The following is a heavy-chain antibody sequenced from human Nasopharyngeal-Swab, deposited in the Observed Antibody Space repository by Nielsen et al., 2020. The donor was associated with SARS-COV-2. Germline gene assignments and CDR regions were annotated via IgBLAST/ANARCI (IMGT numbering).Heavy chain of an antibody. J-gene: IGHJ4*02. Sequence: WVRQAPRQGLEWMGWINTNTGNPTYAQGFTGRFVFSLDTSVSTAYLQISSLKAEDTAVYYCARGHDTSDYWGQGTLVTVSS. CDR2: INTNTGNP. CDR3: ARGHDTSDY. D-gene: IGHD3-9*01. V-gene: IGHV7-4-1*02.